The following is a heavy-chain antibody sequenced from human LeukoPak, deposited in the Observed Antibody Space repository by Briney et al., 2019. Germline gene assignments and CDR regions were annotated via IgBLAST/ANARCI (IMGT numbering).Heavy chain of an antibody. CDR1: GFTFSSYR. Sequence: GGSLTLSCAASGFTFSSYRMNWVRQAPGRGVVGVSYISSSSSYIYYADSVKGRFTIPRDNAKNSLYLQMNSLRAEDTAVYYCAREGALTETKDAFDIWGQGTMVTVSS. CDR2: ISSSSSYI. CDR3: AREGALTETKDAFDI. V-gene: IGHV3-21*01. J-gene: IGHJ3*02. D-gene: IGHD3-16*01.